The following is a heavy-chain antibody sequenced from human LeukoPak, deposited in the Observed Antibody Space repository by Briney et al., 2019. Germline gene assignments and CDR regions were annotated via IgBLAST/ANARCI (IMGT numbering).Heavy chain of an antibody. CDR3: ARLCDYYDKGYFDY. D-gene: IGHD3-22*01. Sequence: SETLSLTCTVSGGSISSHYWSWIRQPPGKGLEWIGYIYTSGSTNYNPSLKSRVTISVDTSKNQFSLKLSSVTAADTAVYYCARLCDYYDKGYFDYWGQGTLVIVSS. J-gene: IGHJ4*02. CDR1: GGSISSHY. CDR2: IYTSGST. V-gene: IGHV4-4*09.